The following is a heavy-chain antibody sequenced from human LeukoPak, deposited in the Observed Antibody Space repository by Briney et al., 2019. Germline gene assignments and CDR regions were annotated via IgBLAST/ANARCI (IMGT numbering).Heavy chain of an antibody. Sequence: NPSETLSLTCTVSGGSIRSGDYYWSWLRQPPGKGLEWIGYIYYNGNTYYNPSLKSRVTISVDTSKNQFSLKLSSVTAADTALYYCARVDYGDYGAFDIWGQGTMVTVSS. V-gene: IGHV4-30-4*01. CDR3: ARVDYGDYGAFDI. CDR1: GGSIRSGDYY. D-gene: IGHD4-17*01. CDR2: IYYNGNT. J-gene: IGHJ3*02.